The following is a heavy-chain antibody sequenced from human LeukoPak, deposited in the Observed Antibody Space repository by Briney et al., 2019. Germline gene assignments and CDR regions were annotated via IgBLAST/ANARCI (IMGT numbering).Heavy chain of an antibody. CDR1: GFTFSDYY. D-gene: IGHD6-13*01. V-gene: IGHV3-23*01. CDR3: AKGRRAAMIAAAGTLFDY. J-gene: IGHJ4*02. CDR2: ISGSGGST. Sequence: GGSLRLSCAASGFTFSDYYMSWVRQAPGKGLEWVSAISGSGGSTYYADSVKGRFTISRDNSKNTLYLQMNSLRAEDTAVYYCAKGRRAAMIAAAGTLFDYWGQGTLVTVSS.